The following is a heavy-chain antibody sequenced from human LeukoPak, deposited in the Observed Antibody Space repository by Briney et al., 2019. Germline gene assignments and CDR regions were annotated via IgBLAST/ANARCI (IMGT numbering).Heavy chain of an antibody. Sequence: EASVKVSCKASGGTFSSYAISWVRQAPGQGLEWMGGIIPIFGTANYAQKFQGRVTITADKSTSTAYMELSSLRSEDTAVYYCARSLFRRYSSSSFDYWGQGTLVTVSS. V-gene: IGHV1-69*06. CDR2: IIPIFGTA. CDR3: ARSLFRRYSSSSFDY. J-gene: IGHJ4*02. CDR1: GGTFSSYA. D-gene: IGHD6-13*01.